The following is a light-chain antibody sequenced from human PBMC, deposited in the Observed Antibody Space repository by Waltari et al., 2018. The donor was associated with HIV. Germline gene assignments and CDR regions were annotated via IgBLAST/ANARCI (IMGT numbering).Light chain of an antibody. V-gene: IGKV4-1*01. J-gene: IGKJ2*01. CDR3: QQDHSIPQGYT. CDR2: WAS. Sequence: DIVMTQSPDSLAVSLGERATINCKSSQSVLYSSNIRDYLSWYQQKPGQPPKLLIYWASTRESGVPDRFSGSGSGTNFTLTISSLQAEDVAVYYCQQDHSIPQGYTFGQGTKLEIK. CDR1: QSVLYSSNIRDY.